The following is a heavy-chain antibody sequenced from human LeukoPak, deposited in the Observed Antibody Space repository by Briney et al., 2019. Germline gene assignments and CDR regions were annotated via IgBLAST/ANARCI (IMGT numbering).Heavy chain of an antibody. Sequence: ASVKVSCKASGYTFAGYYMHWVRQAPGQGLEWMGWINPNSGGTNYAQKFQGRVTMTRDTSISTAYIELSRLRSDDTAVYYCAGSPRYCSGGSCSTGFDPWGQGTLVTVSS. CDR2: INPNSGGT. D-gene: IGHD2-15*01. CDR1: GYTFAGYY. J-gene: IGHJ5*02. CDR3: AGSPRYCSGGSCSTGFDP. V-gene: IGHV1-2*02.